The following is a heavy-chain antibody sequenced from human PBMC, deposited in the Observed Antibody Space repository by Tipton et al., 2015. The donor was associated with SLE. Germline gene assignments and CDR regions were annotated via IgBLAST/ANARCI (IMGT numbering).Heavy chain of an antibody. V-gene: IGHV3-33*01. CDR2: IWYDGSNT. CDR1: GFSFSSYD. CDR3: VRERGPFDGFDI. Sequence: RSLRLSCAASGFSFSSYDMHWVRQAPGKGLEWVAVIWYDGSNTFYVDSVKGRFSISRDNSKNTLDLQMNSLRAEDTAVYYCVRERGPFDGFDIWGQGTMVTVSS. J-gene: IGHJ3*02. D-gene: IGHD2-15*01.